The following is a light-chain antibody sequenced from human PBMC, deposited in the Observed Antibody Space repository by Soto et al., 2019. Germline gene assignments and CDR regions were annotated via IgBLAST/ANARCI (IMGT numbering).Light chain of an antibody. J-gene: IGKJ4*01. CDR1: QNIRTS. Sequence: DIQMTQSPSSLSASVGDRVTLTCRASQNIRTSLNWYQQQPGRAPTLLIYATSTLQSGVPSGFSGSGSGTDFTLTISSLQPEDFATYDCQQSYSAPVTFGGGTKVENK. V-gene: IGKV1-39*01. CDR3: QQSYSAPVT. CDR2: ATS.